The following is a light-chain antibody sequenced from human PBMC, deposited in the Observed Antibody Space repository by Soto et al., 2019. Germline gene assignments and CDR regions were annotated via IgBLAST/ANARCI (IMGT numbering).Light chain of an antibody. CDR1: SSDVGAYDY. V-gene: IGLV2-8*01. CDR3: SSYAGSNIFYV. Sequence: QSALTQPPSASGSPGQSVTISCAGTSSDVGAYDYVSWYQQHPGRAPKLMIYEVTKRPSGVPDRFSGSKSGNTASLTVSGLQAEDEADYYCSSYAGSNIFYVFGTGTKVTV. J-gene: IGLJ1*01. CDR2: EVT.